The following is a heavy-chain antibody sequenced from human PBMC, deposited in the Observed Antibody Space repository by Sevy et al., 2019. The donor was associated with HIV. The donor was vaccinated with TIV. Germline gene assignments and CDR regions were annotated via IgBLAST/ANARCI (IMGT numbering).Heavy chain of an antibody. CDR1: GYTFTSYD. J-gene: IGHJ4*02. Sequence: ASVKVSCKASGYTFTSYDINWVRQATGQGLEWMGWTNPNSGNTGYAQKFQGRVTMTRNTSISTAYMELSSLRSEDTAVYYCARGRLTGIGFDYWGQRTLVTVSS. V-gene: IGHV1-8*01. D-gene: IGHD7-27*01. CDR2: TNPNSGNT. CDR3: ARGRLTGIGFDY.